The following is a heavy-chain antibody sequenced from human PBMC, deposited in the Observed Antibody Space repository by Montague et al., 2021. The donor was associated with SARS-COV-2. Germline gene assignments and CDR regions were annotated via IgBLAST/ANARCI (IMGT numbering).Heavy chain of an antibody. J-gene: IGHJ5*02. CDR1: GGSISSSSYY. CDR3: ARHTYYYGSGSYWFDP. Sequence: SETLSLTCTVSGGSISSSSYYWGWIRQPPGKGLEGIGSIYYSGSTYYNPSLKSRVTISVDTSKNQFALKLSAATAADTAVYYCARHTYYYGSGSYWFDPWGQGALVTVSS. CDR2: IYYSGST. D-gene: IGHD3-10*01. V-gene: IGHV4-39*01.